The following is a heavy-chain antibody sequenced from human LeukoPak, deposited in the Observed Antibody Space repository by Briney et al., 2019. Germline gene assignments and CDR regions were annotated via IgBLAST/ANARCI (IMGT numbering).Heavy chain of an antibody. Sequence: ASVKVSCKASGYTFTGYYMHWVRQAPGQGLEWMGWINPNSGGTNYAQKFQGRVTMTRDTSISTAYMELSRLRSDDTAVYYCASPSYYDSSGYLEYYFDYWGQGTLVTVSS. CDR2: INPNSGGT. V-gene: IGHV1-2*02. D-gene: IGHD3-22*01. CDR1: GYTFTGYY. J-gene: IGHJ4*02. CDR3: ASPSYYDSSGYLEYYFDY.